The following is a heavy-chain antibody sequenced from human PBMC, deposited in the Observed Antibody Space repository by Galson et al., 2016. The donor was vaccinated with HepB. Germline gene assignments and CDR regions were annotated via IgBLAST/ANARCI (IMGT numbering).Heavy chain of an antibody. J-gene: IGHJ4*02. CDR3: ARRRYDDSSGHFWGFYFDY. CDR2: INHSGST. V-gene: IGHV4-34*01. D-gene: IGHD3-22*01. Sequence: SETLSLTCAVYGGSFSGYYWRWIRQPPGKGLEWIGEINHSGSTNYNPSLKSQVTISVDTSKNQFSLKLSSVTAADTAVYYCARRRYDDSSGHFWGFYFDYWGQGSLVTVSS. CDR1: GGSFSGYY.